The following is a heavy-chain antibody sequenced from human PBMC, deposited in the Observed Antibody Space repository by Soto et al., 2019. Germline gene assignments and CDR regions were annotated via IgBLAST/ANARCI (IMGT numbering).Heavy chain of an antibody. D-gene: IGHD3-22*01. CDR1: GYTFTGYY. V-gene: IGHV1-2*04. CDR2: INPNSGGT. J-gene: IGHJ6*02. Sequence: ASVKVSCKASGYTFTGYYMHWVRQAPGQGLEWMGWINPNSGGTNYAQKFQGWVTMTRDTSISTAYMELSRLRSDDTAVYYCARGPVVTLDYHYGMDVWGQGTTVTVSS. CDR3: ARGPVVTLDYHYGMDV.